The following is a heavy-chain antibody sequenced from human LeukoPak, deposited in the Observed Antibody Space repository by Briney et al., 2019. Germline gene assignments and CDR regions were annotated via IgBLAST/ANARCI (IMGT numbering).Heavy chain of an antibody. CDR1: GDSVSSNSAA. D-gene: IGHD6-19*01. J-gene: IGHJ4*02. V-gene: IGHV6-1*01. CDR3: ARSGRSSGCFDY. CDR2: TYYRSKWYN. Sequence: SQTLSLACAISGDSVSSNSAAWNWIRQSPSIGLEWLGRTYYRSKWYNDYAVSVKSRITINPDTSKNQFSLQLNSVTPEDTAVYYCARSGRSSGCFDYWGQGTLVTVSS.